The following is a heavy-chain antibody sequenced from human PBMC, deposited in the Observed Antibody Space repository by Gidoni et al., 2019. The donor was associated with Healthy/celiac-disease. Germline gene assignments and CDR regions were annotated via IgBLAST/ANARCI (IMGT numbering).Heavy chain of an antibody. CDR2: INHSGST. Sequence: QVQLQQWGAGLLQPSETLSLTCAVYGGSSSGYYWSWIRQPPGKGLEWIGEINHSGSTNYNPSLKSRVTISVDTSKNQFSLKLSYVTAADTAVYYCARGPIAAAGRAFDIWGQGTMVTVSS. CDR3: ARGPIAAAGRAFDI. D-gene: IGHD6-13*01. CDR1: GGSSSGYY. V-gene: IGHV4-34*01. J-gene: IGHJ3*02.